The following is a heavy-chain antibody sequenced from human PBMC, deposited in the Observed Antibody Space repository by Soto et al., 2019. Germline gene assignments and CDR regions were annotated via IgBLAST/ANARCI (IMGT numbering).Heavy chain of an antibody. Sequence: QVQLQESGPGPVKPSQTLSLTCTVSGGSISSGGYYWYWIRQHPGKGLEWIGYIYYSGTTYYNPSLKSRVTISVDASKNQFSLKLSSVTAADTAVYYCAASCVACGGFNYYGMDVWGQGTMVTVSS. CDR3: AASCVACGGFNYYGMDV. CDR2: IYYSGTT. V-gene: IGHV4-31*03. CDR1: GGSISSGGYY. J-gene: IGHJ6*02. D-gene: IGHD2-21*01.